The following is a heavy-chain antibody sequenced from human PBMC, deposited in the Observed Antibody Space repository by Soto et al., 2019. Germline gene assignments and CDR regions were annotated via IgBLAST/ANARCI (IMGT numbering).Heavy chain of an antibody. D-gene: IGHD3-3*01. CDR2: IYYSGST. V-gene: IGHV4-59*08. CDR3: ARHSPPVQWLQKEWLFDY. CDR1: GGSISSYY. Sequence: SETLSLTCTVSGGSISSYYWSWIRQTPGKGLEWIGYIYYSGSTNYNPSLKGRVTISVDASKNQFSLKLSSVTATDTAVYYCARHSPPVQWLQKEWLFDYWGQGTLVTVSS. J-gene: IGHJ4*02.